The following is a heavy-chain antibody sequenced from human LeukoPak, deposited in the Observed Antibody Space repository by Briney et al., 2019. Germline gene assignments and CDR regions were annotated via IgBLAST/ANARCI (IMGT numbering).Heavy chain of an antibody. V-gene: IGHV3-21*01. Sequence: PGGSLRLSCAASGFTFSSYSMNWVRQAPGKGLEWVSSISSSSSYIYYADLVKGRFTISRDNAKNSLYLQMNSLRAEDTAVYYCARRIGAITMIVAYYYYYGMDVWGQGTTVTVSS. D-gene: IGHD3-22*01. CDR3: ARRIGAITMIVAYYYYYGMDV. J-gene: IGHJ6*02. CDR1: GFTFSSYS. CDR2: ISSSSSYI.